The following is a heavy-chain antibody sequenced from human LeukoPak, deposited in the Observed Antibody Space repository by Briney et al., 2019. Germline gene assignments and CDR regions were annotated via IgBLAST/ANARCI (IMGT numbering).Heavy chain of an antibody. J-gene: IGHJ4*02. V-gene: IGHV3-23*01. CDR2: ISSRSGST. CDR1: GFTFSSYA. D-gene: IGHD4-17*01. CDR3: AKDMTTVTTAPSY. Sequence: PGGSLRLSCAASGFTFSSYAMSWVRQAPGKGLEWVSTISSRSGSTSYGDSVKGRFSISRDNSKNTLYLQMNSLRAEDTAVYYCAKDMTTVTTAPSYWGQGTLVTVSS.